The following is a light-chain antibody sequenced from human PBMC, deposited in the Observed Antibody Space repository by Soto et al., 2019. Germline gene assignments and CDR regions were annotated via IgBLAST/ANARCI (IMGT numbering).Light chain of an antibody. J-gene: IGKJ4*01. V-gene: IGKV3-11*01. Sequence: EIVLTQSPATLSFSPGERATLSCRARQSVSSYLAWYQQKPGQAPRLLIYDASNRATGIPARFSGSGSGTDFTLTISSLEPEDFAVYYCQQRSNWPQGLTFGGGTKVDIK. CDR2: DAS. CDR3: QQRSNWPQGLT. CDR1: QSVSSY.